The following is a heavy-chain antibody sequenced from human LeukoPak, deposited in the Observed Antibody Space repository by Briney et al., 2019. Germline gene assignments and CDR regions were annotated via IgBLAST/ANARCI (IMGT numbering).Heavy chain of an antibody. Sequence: SGPTLVNPTQTLTLTCTFSGFLLSTSGVGVGWIRQPPGKALEWLALIYWNDDKRYSPSLKSRLTITKDTSKNQVVLTMTNMDPVDTATYYCALTIVVVPAALIRWVIFDYWGQGTLVTVSS. CDR1: GFLLSTSGVG. V-gene: IGHV2-5*01. D-gene: IGHD2-2*01. CDR3: ALTIVVVPAALIRWVIFDY. CDR2: IYWNDDK. J-gene: IGHJ4*02.